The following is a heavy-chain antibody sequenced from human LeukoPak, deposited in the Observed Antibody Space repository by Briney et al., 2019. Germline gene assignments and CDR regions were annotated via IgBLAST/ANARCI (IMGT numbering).Heavy chain of an antibody. Sequence: SVKVSCRASGGTFSSYAISWVRQAPGQGLEWMGGIIPIFGTANYAQKFQGRVTITADESTSTAYMELSSLRSEDTAVYYCARDLGGRPQEPYYYYGMDVWGQGTTVTVSS. CDR2: IIPIFGTA. V-gene: IGHV1-69*13. J-gene: IGHJ6*02. CDR3: ARDLGGRPQEPYYYYGMDV. CDR1: GGTFSSYA. D-gene: IGHD1-14*01.